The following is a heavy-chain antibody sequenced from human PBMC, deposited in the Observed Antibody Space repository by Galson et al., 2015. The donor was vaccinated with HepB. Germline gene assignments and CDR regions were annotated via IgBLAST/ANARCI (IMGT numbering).Heavy chain of an antibody. CDR3: ARARDGCRDYFDY. J-gene: IGHJ4*02. D-gene: IGHD5-24*01. CDR1: GFTFSSYS. V-gene: IGHV3-48*01. Sequence: SLRLSCAASGFTFSSYSMNWVRQAPGKGLEWVSYISSSTSAMYYADSVKGRFTISRDNAENSLYLQMNSLRAEDTAVYYCARARDGCRDYFDYWGQGTLVTVSS. CDR2: ISSSTSAM.